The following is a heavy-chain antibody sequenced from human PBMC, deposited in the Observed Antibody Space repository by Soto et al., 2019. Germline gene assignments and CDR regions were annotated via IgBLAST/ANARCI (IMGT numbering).Heavy chain of an antibody. Sequence: QVQLVQSGAEGKKPGASVKVSCKASGYTFTTYYIHWVRQAPGQGLEWMGIINPSGGNITYAQKFQGSVTMTRDTSTSTVYMELSSLRSEDTAVYYCGRDGGYQRFDYWGQGALVTVSP. J-gene: IGHJ4*02. D-gene: IGHD2-2*01. V-gene: IGHV1-46*03. CDR2: INPSGGNI. CDR3: GRDGGYQRFDY. CDR1: GYTFTTYY.